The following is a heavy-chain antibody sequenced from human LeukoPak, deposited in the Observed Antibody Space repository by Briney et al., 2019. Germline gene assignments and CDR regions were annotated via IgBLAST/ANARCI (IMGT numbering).Heavy chain of an antibody. CDR1: GFTLSSYG. CDR3: ARGHLTGTNYYYYGMDV. CDR2: IWYDGSNK. Sequence: GGSLRLSCAASGFTLSSYGMHWVRQAPGKGLEWVAAIWYDGSNKYYADSVKGRFTISRDNSKNTLYLQMNSLRAEDTAVYYCARGHLTGTNYYYYGMDVWGQRTTGTVSS. V-gene: IGHV3-33*01. J-gene: IGHJ6*02. D-gene: IGHD1-7*01.